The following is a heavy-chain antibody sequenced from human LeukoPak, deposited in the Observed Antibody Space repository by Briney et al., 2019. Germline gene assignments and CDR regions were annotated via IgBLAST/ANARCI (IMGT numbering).Heavy chain of an antibody. CDR1: GFGVHTFA. V-gene: IGHV3-23*01. D-gene: IGHD5-24*01. CDR3: AKDHSADGWPTFEY. Sequence: PGGSLRLSCAVSGFGVHTFAMSWVRLAPGKGLEWLASITKYDGRLYYADSVRGRFTISRDTSQNELYLQMSSLRVDDSAIYYCAKDHSADGWPTFEYWGRGTLVSASS. J-gene: IGHJ4*02. CDR2: ITKYDGRL.